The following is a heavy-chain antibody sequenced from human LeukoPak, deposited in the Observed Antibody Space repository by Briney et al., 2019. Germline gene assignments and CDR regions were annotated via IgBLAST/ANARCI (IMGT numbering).Heavy chain of an antibody. D-gene: IGHD4-17*01. CDR3: ARGVNDYGDYRGFDH. J-gene: IGHJ4*02. Sequence: GGSQRLSCAASGFTFSSYAMNWVRQTPGKGLEVISSISSSGTSLYYADSVKGRFTISRDNARKSVYLEMNSLRGEDTAVYFCARGVNDYGDYRGFDHWGQGTLVTVSS. CDR1: GFTFSSYA. V-gene: IGHV3-48*03. CDR2: ISSSGTSL.